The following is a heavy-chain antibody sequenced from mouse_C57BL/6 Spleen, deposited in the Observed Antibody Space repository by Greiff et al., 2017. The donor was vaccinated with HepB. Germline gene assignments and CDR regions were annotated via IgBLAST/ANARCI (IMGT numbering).Heavy chain of an antibody. Sequence: EVNVVESGGGLVKPGGSLKLSCAASGFTFSDYGMHWVRQAPEKGLEWVAYISSGSSTIYYADTVKGRFTISRDNAKNTLFLQMTSLRSEYTAMYYCARDGYYDYAMDYWGQGTSVTVSS. CDR3: ARDGYYDYAMDY. CDR2: ISSGSSTI. V-gene: IGHV5-17*01. J-gene: IGHJ4*01. D-gene: IGHD2-3*01. CDR1: GFTFSDYG.